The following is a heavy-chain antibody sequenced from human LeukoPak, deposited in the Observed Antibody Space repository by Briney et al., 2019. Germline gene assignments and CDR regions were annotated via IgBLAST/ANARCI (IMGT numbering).Heavy chain of an antibody. J-gene: IGHJ4*02. Sequence: PGGSLRLSCAPSGFTFSVYAMTCVPGPPGRGLECLSAIGGSGCSTYYADSVKGRFSISRDRSKTTLYLRMTSLRGEDSAIYYCAKDSRSSSSTPDYWGEGTLLTVSS. D-gene: IGHD6-6*01. CDR2: IGGSGCST. CDR3: AKDSRSSSSTPDY. CDR1: GFTFSVYA. V-gene: IGHV3-23*01.